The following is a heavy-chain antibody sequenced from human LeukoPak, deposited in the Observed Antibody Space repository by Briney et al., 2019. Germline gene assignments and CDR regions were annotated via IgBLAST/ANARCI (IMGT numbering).Heavy chain of an antibody. Sequence: GGSLRLPCAASGFTFSSYSMNWVRQAPGKGLEWVSSISSSSSYIYYADSVKGRFTISRDNAKNSLYLQMNSLRAEDTAVYYCARDAYDTDAFDIWGQGTMVTVSS. CDR2: ISSSSSYI. J-gene: IGHJ3*02. D-gene: IGHD3-22*01. V-gene: IGHV3-21*01. CDR1: GFTFSSYS. CDR3: ARDAYDTDAFDI.